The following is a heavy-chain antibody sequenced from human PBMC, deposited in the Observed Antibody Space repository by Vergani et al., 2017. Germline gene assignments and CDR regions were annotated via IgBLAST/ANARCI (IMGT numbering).Heavy chain of an antibody. Sequence: QVQLQESGPGLVKPSETLSLTCTVSGYSISSGYYWGWIRQPPGKGLEWIGSIYHSGSTYYNPSLKSRVIISVDTSKNQFSLELSSVTAADTAVYYCARGGNSGEYFQHWGQGTLVTVSS. CDR3: ARGGNSGEYFQH. CDR1: GYSISSGYY. V-gene: IGHV4-38-2*02. D-gene: IGHD4-23*01. CDR2: IYHSGST. J-gene: IGHJ1*01.